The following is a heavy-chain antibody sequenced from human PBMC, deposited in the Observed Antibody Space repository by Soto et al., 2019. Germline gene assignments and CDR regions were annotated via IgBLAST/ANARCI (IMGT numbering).Heavy chain of an antibody. D-gene: IGHD1-20*01. V-gene: IGHV4-39*01. CDR1: GGSISGSYYY. CDR3: ATSQKGYNWNYFDH. CDR2: VFYTGFT. J-gene: IGHJ4*02. Sequence: LSLTCAVPGGSISGSYYYWAWLRQSPGKGPEWIGSVFYTGFTSYNPSLESRVSVSVDTSKSQFSLKLSAVTAADTAVYYCATSQKGYNWNYFDHWGQGALVTVSS.